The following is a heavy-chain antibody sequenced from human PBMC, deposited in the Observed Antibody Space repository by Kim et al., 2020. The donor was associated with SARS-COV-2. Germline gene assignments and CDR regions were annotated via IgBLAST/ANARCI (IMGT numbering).Heavy chain of an antibody. Sequence: NPSLKSRVTISVDTSKNQFSLKLSSVTAADTAVYYCARRRSSVGTNWFDPWGQGTLVTVSS. V-gene: IGHV4-31*02. CDR3: ARRRSSVGTNWFDP. D-gene: IGHD1-26*01. J-gene: IGHJ5*02.